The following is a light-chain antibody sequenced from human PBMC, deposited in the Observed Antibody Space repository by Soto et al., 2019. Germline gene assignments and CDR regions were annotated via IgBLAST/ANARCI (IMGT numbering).Light chain of an antibody. J-gene: IGKJ4*01. CDR1: QSVSSY. V-gene: IGKV3-11*01. CDR3: EQRSNWTIT. Sequence: EIVLTQSPATLSLSPGERATLSCRASQSVSSYLAWYQQKPGQAPRLLIYDASNRATGIPARFSGSGSGTDFTLTIRSLEPEDFAVYYCEQRSNWTITFGGGTKVDIK. CDR2: DAS.